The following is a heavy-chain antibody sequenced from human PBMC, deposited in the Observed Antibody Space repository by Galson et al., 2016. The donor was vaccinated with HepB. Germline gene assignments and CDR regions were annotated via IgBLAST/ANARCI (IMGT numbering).Heavy chain of an antibody. CDR3: ASIRVGATLVGAFDI. D-gene: IGHD1-26*01. J-gene: IGHJ3*02. Sequence: SLRLSCAASGFTFSSYAMSWVRQAPGKGLEWVSTITGRGTSTYYADSVEGRFTISRDNSKSTLYLQMNGLRAEDTAVYYCASIRVGATLVGAFDIWGQGTMVTVSS. CDR1: GFTFSSYA. V-gene: IGHV3-23*01. CDR2: ITGRGTST.